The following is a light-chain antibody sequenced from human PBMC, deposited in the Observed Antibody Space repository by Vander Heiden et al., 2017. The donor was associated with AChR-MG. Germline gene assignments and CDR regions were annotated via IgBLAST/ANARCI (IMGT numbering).Light chain of an antibody. V-gene: IGKV1D-12*01. J-gene: IGKJ2*01. CDR2: DAS. Sequence: DIHITQSPSSVSASVGYRVTISCRAGQDINRWVAWYQQKAGKAPNLLISDASTWQSGVPSRFSGSGNGTDFNLTITSRRPEDFATYYCQQENSFPHTFGQGTKLDI. CDR1: QDINRW. CDR3: QQENSFPHT.